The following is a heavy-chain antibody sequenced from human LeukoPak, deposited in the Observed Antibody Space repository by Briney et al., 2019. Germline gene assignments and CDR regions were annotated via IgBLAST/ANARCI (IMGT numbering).Heavy chain of an antibody. J-gene: IGHJ4*02. V-gene: IGHV3-66*02. CDR1: GFNVSSNY. CDR2: IYSGGST. CDR3: ARDGDDSSGYYLGKIDY. Sequence: GGSLRLSCAASGFNVSSNYMSWVRQAPGKGLEWVSVIYSGGSTYYADSVKGRFTISRDNSKNTLYLQMNSLRAEDTAVYYCARDGDDSSGYYLGKIDYWGQGTLVTVSS. D-gene: IGHD3-22*01.